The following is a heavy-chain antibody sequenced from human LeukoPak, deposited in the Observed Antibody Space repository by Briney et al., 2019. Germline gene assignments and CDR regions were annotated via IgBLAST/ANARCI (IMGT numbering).Heavy chain of an antibody. CDR1: GFTFSSYS. Sequence: PGGSLRLSCAASGFTFSSYSMNWVRQAPGKGLEWVSSISSSSSYICYADSVKGRFTISRDNAKNSLYLQMNSLRAEDTALYYCARDSDHYDSSGYFLGIMEGPYWGQGTLVTVSS. J-gene: IGHJ4*02. CDR2: ISSSSSYI. CDR3: ARDSDHYDSSGYFLGIMEGPY. D-gene: IGHD3-22*01. V-gene: IGHV3-21*01.